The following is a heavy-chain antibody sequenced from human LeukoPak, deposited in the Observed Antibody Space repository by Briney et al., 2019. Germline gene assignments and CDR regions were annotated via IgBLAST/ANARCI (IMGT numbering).Heavy chain of an antibody. CDR1: GFTFSSYA. CDR3: ARSFWNDLEYYYNGLDV. Sequence: GGSLRLSCAASGFTFSSYAMSWVRQAPGKGLEWVSAISGSGDSTYYADSVKGRFTISRDNSKNTLHLQMNSMRAEDTAVYYCARSFWNDLEYYYNGLDVWGQRTTVTVSS. CDR2: ISGSGDST. J-gene: IGHJ6*02. D-gene: IGHD1-1*01. V-gene: IGHV3-23*01.